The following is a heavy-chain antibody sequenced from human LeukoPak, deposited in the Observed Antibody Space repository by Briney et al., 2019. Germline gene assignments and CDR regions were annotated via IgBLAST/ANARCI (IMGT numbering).Heavy chain of an antibody. CDR3: ARGGYSGTEKPNDY. CDR1: GYTFIVYY. D-gene: IGHD1-26*01. Sequence: ASVKVSCKASGYTFIVYYLHWVRQAPGQGLEWMGWINPNSGGTYYTQNFQGRVTMTRDTSISTAYMELSRLRSDDTAVYYCARGGYSGTEKPNDYWGQGTLVTVSS. V-gene: IGHV1-2*02. CDR2: INPNSGGT. J-gene: IGHJ4*02.